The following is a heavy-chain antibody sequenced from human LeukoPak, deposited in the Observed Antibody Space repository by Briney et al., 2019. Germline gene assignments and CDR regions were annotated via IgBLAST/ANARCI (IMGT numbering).Heavy chain of an antibody. V-gene: IGHV4-59*08. D-gene: IGHD3-16*01. Sequence: SETLSLTCTVSDDSITNYYWSWIRQPPEKGLEWIAYIHKSGHTISNPSLKSRVTISMDTSTSQFSLKLNSVTAADTAVYYCARHGHDTSDYEAHFDYWGQGALVTVSS. CDR1: DDSITNYY. CDR3: ARHGHDTSDYEAHFDY. J-gene: IGHJ4*02. CDR2: IHKSGHT.